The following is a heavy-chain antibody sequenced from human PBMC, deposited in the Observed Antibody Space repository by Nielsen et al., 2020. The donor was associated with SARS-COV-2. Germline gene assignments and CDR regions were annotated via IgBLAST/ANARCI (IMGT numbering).Heavy chain of an antibody. J-gene: IGHJ6*02. D-gene: IGHD6-13*01. V-gene: IGHV3-48*04. CDR2: ISSSGSMM. Sequence: GGSLRLSCAASGFTFGSYWMNWVRQAPGKGLEWVSYISSSGSMMFHSESVKGRFTVSRDNAKNSLYLQMNSLRAEDTAVYYCAKPTQHLVREAFYYYYHMDVWGQGTTVTVSS. CDR1: GFTFGSYW. CDR3: AKPTQHLVREAFYYYYHMDV.